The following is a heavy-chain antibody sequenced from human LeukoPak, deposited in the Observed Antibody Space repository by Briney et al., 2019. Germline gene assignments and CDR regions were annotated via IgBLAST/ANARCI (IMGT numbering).Heavy chain of an antibody. CDR1: GYTFTSYD. D-gene: IGHD3-22*01. J-gene: IGHJ3*02. Sequence: ASVKVSCKASGYTFTSYDINWVRQATGQGLEWMGWMNPNSGNTGYAQKFQGRVTMTRDTSISTAYMELSRLRSDDTAVYYCASITMIVVVGDAFDIWGQGTMVTVSS. V-gene: IGHV1-8*01. CDR2: MNPNSGNT. CDR3: ASITMIVVVGDAFDI.